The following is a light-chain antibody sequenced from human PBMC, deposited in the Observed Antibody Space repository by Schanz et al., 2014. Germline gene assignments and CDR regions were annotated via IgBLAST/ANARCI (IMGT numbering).Light chain of an antibody. CDR1: SSSIGSNP. V-gene: IGLV1-44*01. Sequence: QSVLTQPPSASGTPGQRVTISCSGSSSSIGSNPVNWYQQLPGTAPKLLIYSNNQRPSGVPDRFSGSKSGTSASLAITGLQAEDEADYYCQSYDSSLSGLNWVFGGGTKVTVL. J-gene: IGLJ3*02. CDR3: QSYDSSLSGLNWV. CDR2: SNN.